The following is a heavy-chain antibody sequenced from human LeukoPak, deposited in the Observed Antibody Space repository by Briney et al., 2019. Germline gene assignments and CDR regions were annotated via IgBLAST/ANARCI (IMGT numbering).Heavy chain of an antibody. CDR2: ISWNSGSI. Sequence: PGRSLRPSCAASGFTFDDYAMHWVRQAPGKGLEWVSGISWNSGSIGYADSVKGRFTISRDNAKNSLYLQMNSLRAEDTALYYCAKASYYYDSSGIDYWSQGTLVTVSS. CDR3: AKASYYYDSSGIDY. CDR1: GFTFDDYA. V-gene: IGHV3-9*01. D-gene: IGHD3-22*01. J-gene: IGHJ4*02.